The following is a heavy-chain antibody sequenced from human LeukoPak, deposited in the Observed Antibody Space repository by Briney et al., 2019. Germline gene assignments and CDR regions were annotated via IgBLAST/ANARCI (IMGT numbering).Heavy chain of an antibody. Sequence: ASVKVSCKASGYTFTSYGIIWVRQAPGQGLEWMGWISAYDGSTNYAQNFQGRVTMTTDTSTSTAYMELRSLRSDDTAVYYCARNVGPPNRLVTTKGYFDYWGQGTLVTVSS. CDR2: ISAYDGST. CDR1: GYTFTSYG. V-gene: IGHV1-18*01. CDR3: ARNVGPPNRLVTTKGYFDY. J-gene: IGHJ4*02. D-gene: IGHD3-9*01.